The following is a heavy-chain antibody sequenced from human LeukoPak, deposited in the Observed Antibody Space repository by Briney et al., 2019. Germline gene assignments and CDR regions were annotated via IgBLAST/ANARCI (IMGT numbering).Heavy chain of an antibody. CDR3: ARADCSSSTCYLRRSWFDP. J-gene: IGHJ5*02. Sequence: PGGSLRLSCAASGFTLSNYDMNWVRQAPGKGLEWVSSISTSSRYIYYKDSVRGRFTISRDDPKNSLYLEMNSLRAEDTAVYYCARADCSSSTCYLRRSWFDPWGQGTLVTVSS. V-gene: IGHV3-21*01. CDR2: ISTSSRYI. D-gene: IGHD2-2*01. CDR1: GFTLSNYD.